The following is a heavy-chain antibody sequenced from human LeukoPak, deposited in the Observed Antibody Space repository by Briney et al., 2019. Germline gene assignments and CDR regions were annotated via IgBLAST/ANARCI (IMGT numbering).Heavy chain of an antibody. CDR2: IYYSGST. V-gene: IGHV4-59*01. CDR3: ARDTRGTWTYFDS. J-gene: IGHJ4*02. D-gene: IGHD3-10*01. CDR1: GGSISSYY. Sequence: SETLSLTCTVSGGSISSYYWGWIRQPPGKGLEWIGYIYYSGSTNYNPSLKSRVTISIDTSKNQFSLKLSSVTAADTAVYYCARDTRGTWTYFDSWGQGTLVTVSS.